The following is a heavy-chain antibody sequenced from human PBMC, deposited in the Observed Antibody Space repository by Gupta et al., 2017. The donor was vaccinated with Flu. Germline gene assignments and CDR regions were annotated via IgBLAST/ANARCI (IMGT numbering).Heavy chain of an antibody. V-gene: IGHV5-51*01. CDR2: IYPGDSDT. Sequence: ISWSGSGYNLTSYWIGWVRQMPGKGLEWMGIIYPGDSDTRYSPSFEGQVTISADSSSSTAYLQWSSLKASDTAIYYCAKGPLGLTRWGQGTLVIVSS. CDR1: GYNLTSYW. D-gene: IGHD3-16*01. J-gene: IGHJ4*02. CDR3: AKGPLGLTR.